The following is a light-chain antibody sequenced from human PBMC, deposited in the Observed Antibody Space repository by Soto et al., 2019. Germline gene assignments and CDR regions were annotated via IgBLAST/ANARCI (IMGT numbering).Light chain of an antibody. Sequence: DIQMTQSPSILSASVGDRVTITCRASQSISSWLAWYQQKPGKAPNLLIHDASSLESGVPSRFSGSGFGTEFTLTISSLQPDDFATYYCQQYNGYSGTFGQGTKVDIK. CDR1: QSISSW. CDR3: QQYNGYSGT. J-gene: IGKJ1*01. CDR2: DAS. V-gene: IGKV1-5*01.